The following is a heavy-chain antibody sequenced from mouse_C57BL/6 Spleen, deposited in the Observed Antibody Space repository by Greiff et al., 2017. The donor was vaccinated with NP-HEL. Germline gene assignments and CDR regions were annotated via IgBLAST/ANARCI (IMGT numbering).Heavy chain of an antibody. CDR3: TRYSKGAMDY. CDR1: GYTFTDYE. J-gene: IGHJ4*01. V-gene: IGHV1-15*01. CDR2: IDPETGGT. Sequence: QVQLKESGAELVRPGASVTLSCKASGYTFTDYEMHWVKQTPVHGLEWIGAIDPETGGTAYNQKFKGKAILTADKSSSTAYMEHRSLTSEDSAVYYCTRYSKGAMDYWGQGTSVTVSS. D-gene: IGHD2-5*01.